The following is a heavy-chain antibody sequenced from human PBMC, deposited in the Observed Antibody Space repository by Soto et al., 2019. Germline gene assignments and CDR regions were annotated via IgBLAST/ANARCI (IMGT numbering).Heavy chain of an antibody. V-gene: IGHV4-59*08. Sequence: SETLSLTCTVSGFSISSYYWSWIRQLPGKGLEWIGYIYYSGSTNYNPSLKSRVTISVDTSKNQFSLKLSSVTAADTAVYYCARHDYGDLYYFDYWGQGTLVTVSS. CDR1: GFSISSYY. CDR3: ARHDYGDLYYFDY. J-gene: IGHJ4*02. D-gene: IGHD4-17*01. CDR2: IYYSGST.